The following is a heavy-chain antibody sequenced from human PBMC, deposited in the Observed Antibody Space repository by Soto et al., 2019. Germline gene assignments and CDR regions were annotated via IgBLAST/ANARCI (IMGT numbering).Heavy chain of an antibody. CDR2: FDPEDGGT. CDR3: ATASGDYGGNSGAFDI. Sequence: GSSVKVSVTVSGYTLTQLSMHLVRQAPGKGLEWMGGFDPEDGGTIYAQKFQGRVTMTEDTSTGTAYMELSSLRSEDTAVYYWATASGDYGGNSGAFDIWGQGTMVTVSS. V-gene: IGHV1-24*01. CDR1: GYTLTQLS. D-gene: IGHD4-17*01. J-gene: IGHJ3*02.